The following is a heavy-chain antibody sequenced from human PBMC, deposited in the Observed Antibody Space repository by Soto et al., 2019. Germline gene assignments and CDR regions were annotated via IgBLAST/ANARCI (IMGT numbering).Heavy chain of an antibody. CDR2: ISATGTT. D-gene: IGHD2-15*01. J-gene: IGHJ3*01. V-gene: IGHV4-4*07. CDR3: AGEQSGAANF. CDR1: GDSMSSYY. Sequence: QLQLQESGPGLVEPSETLSLTCSVSGDSMSSYYWSWIRQSAEKGLEWIGRISATGTTSYIPSLKSRITLSVDTSKNQFSLNPKFVTAADTAVYFCAGEQSGAANFWGQGTLVTVS.